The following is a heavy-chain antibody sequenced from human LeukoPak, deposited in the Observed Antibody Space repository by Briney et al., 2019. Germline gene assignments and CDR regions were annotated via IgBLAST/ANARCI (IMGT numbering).Heavy chain of an antibody. D-gene: IGHD1-20*01. J-gene: IGHJ4*02. CDR3: ARDNFWSFDY. Sequence: ASVTVSCKASGYTFGSYSMHWVGQAPGQGLEWMGIIDPRGDSTANARKFQGRVTVTMDTSTSTVYMELSSLTSEDTAVYYCARDNFWSFDYWGQGTLVTVSS. CDR2: IDPRGDST. V-gene: IGHV1-46*01. CDR1: GYTFGSYS.